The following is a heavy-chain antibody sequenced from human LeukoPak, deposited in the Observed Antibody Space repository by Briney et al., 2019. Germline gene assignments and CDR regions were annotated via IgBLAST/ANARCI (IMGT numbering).Heavy chain of an antibody. CDR1: GFSFSTYA. D-gene: IGHD5-18*01. V-gene: IGHV3-30*04. CDR2: ISYDGSNI. J-gene: IGHJ4*02. Sequence: PGGSLRLSCAASGFSFSTYAMHRVRQAPGKGLEWVAVISYDGSNIYYADSEKGRFTISRDNSKNTLFLQMNSQRAEDTAVYYCAREGYSYGFGSYFDYWGQGTLVTVSS. CDR3: AREGYSYGFGSYFDY.